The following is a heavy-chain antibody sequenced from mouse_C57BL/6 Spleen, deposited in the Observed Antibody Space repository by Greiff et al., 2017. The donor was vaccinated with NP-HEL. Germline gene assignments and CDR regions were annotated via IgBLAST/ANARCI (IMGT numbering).Heavy chain of an antibody. CDR2: INPNNGGT. CDR1: GYTFTDYN. J-gene: IGHJ3*01. V-gene: IGHV1-18*01. Sequence: VQLKESGPELVKPGASVKIPCKASGYTFTDYNMDWVKQSHGKSLEWIGDINPNNGGTIYNQKFKGKATLTVDKSSSTAYMELRSLTSEDTAVYYCARLWDRFAYWGQGTLVTVSA. D-gene: IGHD4-1*01. CDR3: ARLWDRFAY.